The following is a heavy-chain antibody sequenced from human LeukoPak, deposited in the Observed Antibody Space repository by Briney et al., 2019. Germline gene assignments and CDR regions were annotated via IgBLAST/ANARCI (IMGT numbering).Heavy chain of an antibody. J-gene: IGHJ5*02. V-gene: IGHV1-2*02. CDR3: ARGGLDYDFWSGPRNWFDP. CDR1: GYTFTGYY. Sequence: GASVKVSCKASGYTFTGYYMHWVRQAPGQGLEWMGWINPNSGGTNYAQKFQGRVTMTRDTSISTAYMELSRLRSDDTAVYYCARGGLDYDFWSGPRNWFDPWGQGTLVTVSS. D-gene: IGHD3-3*01. CDR2: INPNSGGT.